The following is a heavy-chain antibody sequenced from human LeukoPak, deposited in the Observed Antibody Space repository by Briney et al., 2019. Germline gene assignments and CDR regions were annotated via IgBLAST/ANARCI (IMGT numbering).Heavy chain of an antibody. Sequence: PGGSLRLSCAASGFTFSNYAMNWVHQAPGRGLEGVVCVCGGGGSTWYADSVKGRFTISRDDSKNTVYLQMNSLRAEDTAIYYCAKVAPGYCSSTSCYRGIDYWGQGTLVTVSS. J-gene: IGHJ4*02. CDR1: GFTFSNYA. V-gene: IGHV3-23*01. D-gene: IGHD2-2*01. CDR3: AKVAPGYCSSTSCYRGIDY. CDR2: VCGGGGST.